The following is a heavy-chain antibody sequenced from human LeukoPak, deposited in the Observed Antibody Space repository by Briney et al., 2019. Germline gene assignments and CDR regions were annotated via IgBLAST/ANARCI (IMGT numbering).Heavy chain of an antibody. CDR1: GFTFSSYW. Sequence: PGGSLRLSCGASGFTFSSYWMSWVRQAPGKGLEWVANIKQDGSEKCYVDSVKGRFTISRDNAKNSLYLQMNSLRAEDTAVYYCARNSGTNPWGQGTLVTVSS. D-gene: IGHD1-26*01. CDR2: IKQDGSEK. V-gene: IGHV3-7*01. J-gene: IGHJ5*02. CDR3: ARNSGTNP.